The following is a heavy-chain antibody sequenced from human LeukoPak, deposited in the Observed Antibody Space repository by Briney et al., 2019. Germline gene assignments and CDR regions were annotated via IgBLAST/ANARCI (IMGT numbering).Heavy chain of an antibody. CDR1: GGSISSYY. V-gene: IGHV4-59*01. Sequence: SETLSFTCTVSGGSISSYYWSWIRQPPGKGLEWIEHIYYSGSTNYNPSLKSRVTISIDTSKNQFSLRLSSVTAADTAVYYCARGAAGYSYGWGQGTLVTVSS. J-gene: IGHJ4*02. CDR2: IYYSGST. D-gene: IGHD5-18*01. CDR3: ARGAAGYSYG.